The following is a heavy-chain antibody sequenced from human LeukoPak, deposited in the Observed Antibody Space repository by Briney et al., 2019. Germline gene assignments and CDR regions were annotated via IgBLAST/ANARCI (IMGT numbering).Heavy chain of an antibody. V-gene: IGHV3-30*04. Sequence: GGSLRLSCAPSGLSVTNYAMHWVRQAPGKGLEWVAVHSKDGGHKFYADSVKGRFSTSRDSSRNTQYLQMDSLGPEDTAVYYCASERGYSGYGLDYWGQGTLVTVSS. CDR3: ASERGYSGYGLDY. CDR1: GLSVTNYA. CDR2: HSKDGGHK. J-gene: IGHJ4*02. D-gene: IGHD5-12*01.